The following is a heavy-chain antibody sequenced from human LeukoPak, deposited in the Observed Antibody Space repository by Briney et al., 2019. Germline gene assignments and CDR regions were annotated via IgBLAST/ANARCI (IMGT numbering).Heavy chain of an antibody. J-gene: IGHJ4*02. D-gene: IGHD3-22*01. V-gene: IGHV3-7*01. CDR1: GFTFSSYW. CDR3: AREVFQDSSGYGRGDFDY. CDR2: IKQDGSEK. Sequence: KSGGSLRLSCAASGFTFSSYWMSWVRQAPGKGLEWVANIKQDGSEKYYVDSVKARFTISRDNAKNSLYLQMNSLRAEDTAVYYCAREVFQDSSGYGRGDFDYWGQGTLVTVSS.